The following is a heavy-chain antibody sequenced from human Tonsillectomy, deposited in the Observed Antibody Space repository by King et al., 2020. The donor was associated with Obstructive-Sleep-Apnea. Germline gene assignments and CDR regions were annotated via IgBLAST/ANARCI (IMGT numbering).Heavy chain of an antibody. J-gene: IGHJ5*02. CDR3: ARENRYSGYDLREGPGVNWFDP. V-gene: IGHV4-30-4*01. CDR2: IYYSGST. CDR1: GDSISSGDYY. Sequence: VQLQESGPGLVKPSQTLSLTCTVSGDSISSGDYYWSWIRQPPGRGLEWIGYIYYSGSTNYNPSLKSRVTISVDTSKNHFSLKLSSVTAADTAVYYCARENRYSGYDLREGPGVNWFDPWGQGSLVTVSS. D-gene: IGHD5-12*01.